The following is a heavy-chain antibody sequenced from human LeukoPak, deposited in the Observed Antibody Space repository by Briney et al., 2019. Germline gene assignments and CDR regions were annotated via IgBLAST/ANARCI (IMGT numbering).Heavy chain of an antibody. V-gene: IGHV1-69*04. D-gene: IGHD3-3*01. CDR3: ARDHPDDYDFWSATRDYYYYGMDV. J-gene: IGHJ6*02. CDR1: GGTFSSYA. CDR2: IIPILGIA. Sequence: SVKVSCKASGGTFSSYAISWVRQAPGQGLEWMGRIIPILGIANYAQKFQGRVTITADKSTSTAYMELSSLRSEDTAVYYCARDHPDDYDFWSATRDYYYYGMDVWGQGTTVTVSS.